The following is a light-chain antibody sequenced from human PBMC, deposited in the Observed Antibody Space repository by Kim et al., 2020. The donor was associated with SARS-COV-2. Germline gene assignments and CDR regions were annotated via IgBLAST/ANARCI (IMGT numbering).Light chain of an antibody. V-gene: IGKV3-15*01. CDR1: QSFGYN. CDR2: GAS. J-gene: IGKJ1*01. Sequence: VSPGQKSTRCGRDSQSFGYNVAWYRHKRSHAPWLLISGASARATGVPDRFSGGGSGTEFTLTISSLQSGEFAVYYCLQYKNWPRTFGQGTKVDIK. CDR3: LQYKNWPRT.